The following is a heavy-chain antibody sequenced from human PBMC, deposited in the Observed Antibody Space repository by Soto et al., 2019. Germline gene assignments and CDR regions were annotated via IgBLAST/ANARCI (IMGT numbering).Heavy chain of an antibody. CDR2: INHSGST. J-gene: IGHJ4*02. Sequence: PSETLSLTCAVYGGSFGGYYWSWIRQPPGKGLEWIGEINHSGSTNYNPSLKSRVTISVDTSKNQFSLKLSSVTAADTAVYYCARGNRRRPFDYWGQGTLVTVSS. CDR3: ARGNRRRPFDY. V-gene: IGHV4-34*01. CDR1: GGSFGGYY. D-gene: IGHD1-1*01.